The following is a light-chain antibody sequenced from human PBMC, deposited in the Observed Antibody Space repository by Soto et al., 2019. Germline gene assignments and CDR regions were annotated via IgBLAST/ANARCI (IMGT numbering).Light chain of an antibody. V-gene: IGLV2-14*01. Sequence: QSALTQPASVSGSPGQSITISCTGTSSDVGGNNYVSWYHQQAGNAPKLIIHEVSNRPSGVSNRFSGSKSCNTASLTISGLQAEDEDDYYCDSYTRSRAYVFGIGTKVTVL. J-gene: IGLJ1*01. CDR2: EVS. CDR1: SSDVGGNNY. CDR3: DSYTRSRAYV.